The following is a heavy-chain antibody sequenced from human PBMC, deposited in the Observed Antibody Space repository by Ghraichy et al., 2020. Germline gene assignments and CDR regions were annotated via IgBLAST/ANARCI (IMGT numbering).Heavy chain of an antibody. CDR3: ARRSTMVRGVIITDYYFDY. CDR1: GYSFTSYW. J-gene: IGHJ4*02. D-gene: IGHD3-10*01. V-gene: IGHV5-51*01. Sequence: GESLNISCKGSGYSFTSYWIGWVRQMPGKGLEWMGIIYPGDSDTRYSPSFQGQVTISADKSISTAYLQWSSLKASDTAMYYCARRSTMVRGVIITDYYFDYWGQGTLVTVSS. CDR2: IYPGDSDT.